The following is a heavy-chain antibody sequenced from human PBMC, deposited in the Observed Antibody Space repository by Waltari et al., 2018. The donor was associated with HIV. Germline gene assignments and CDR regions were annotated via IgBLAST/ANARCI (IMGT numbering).Heavy chain of an antibody. D-gene: IGHD2-15*01. V-gene: IGHV1-69*01. CDR3: ARGGCSGGTCYSKSFDL. J-gene: IGHJ3*01. CDR1: GGTFSSYT. CDR2: IIPKFGTV. Sequence: QVQLVQSGAEMKMSGSSVKVSCKACGGTFSSYTISWVRQAPGQGLEWMGGIIPKFGTVKYAQKFQGRVTMTADESTSTVYLELTSLRSDDTAVYYCARGGCSGGTCYSKSFDLWGQGTLVTVSS.